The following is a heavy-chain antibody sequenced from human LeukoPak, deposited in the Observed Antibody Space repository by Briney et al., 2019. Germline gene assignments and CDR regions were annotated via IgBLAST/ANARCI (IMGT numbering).Heavy chain of an antibody. CDR2: ISGSGGST. CDR1: GFTFSDYW. Sequence: GGSLRLSCVASGFTFSDYWMHWVRQPPGKGLEWVSAISGSGGSTYYADSVKGRFTISRDNSKNTLYLQMNSLRAEDTAVYYCAKDQTYYYDSSGYYYLDDAFDIWGQGTMVTVSS. D-gene: IGHD3-22*01. V-gene: IGHV3-23*01. J-gene: IGHJ3*02. CDR3: AKDQTYYYDSSGYYYLDDAFDI.